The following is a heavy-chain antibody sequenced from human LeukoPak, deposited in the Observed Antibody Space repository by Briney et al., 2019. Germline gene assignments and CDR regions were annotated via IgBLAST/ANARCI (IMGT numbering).Heavy chain of an antibody. CDR1: GFTFSDHS. CDR3: AKRRWLGGIGVADPFDY. CDR2: ISSGNFYT. D-gene: IGHD6-19*01. V-gene: IGHV3-11*03. J-gene: IGHJ4*02. Sequence: PGGSLRLSCAASGFTFSDHSMSWIRQPPGKGLQWVSYISSGNFYTEYSDSVKGRFTISRDNSKNTLYLQMNSLRADDTAVYYCAKRRWLGGIGVADPFDYWGQGTLVTVSS.